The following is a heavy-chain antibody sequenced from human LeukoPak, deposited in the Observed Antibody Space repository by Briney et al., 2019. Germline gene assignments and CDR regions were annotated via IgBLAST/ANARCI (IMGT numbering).Heavy chain of an antibody. J-gene: IGHJ4*02. CDR1: GFTFSSYA. Sequence: HPGGSLRLSCAASGFTFSSYAMHWVRQAPGKGLEWVAVISYDGSNKYYADSVKGRFTISRDNSKNTLYLQMNSLRAEDTAVYYCARVLADYVLYYFDYWGQGTLVTVSS. V-gene: IGHV3-30-3*01. CDR2: ISYDGSNK. CDR3: ARVLADYVLYYFDY. D-gene: IGHD3-16*01.